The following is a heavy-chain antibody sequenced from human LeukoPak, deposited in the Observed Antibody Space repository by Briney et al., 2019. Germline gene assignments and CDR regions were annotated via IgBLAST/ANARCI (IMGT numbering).Heavy chain of an antibody. Sequence: GGSLRLSCAASGFTFSSSEINWVRQAPGKGPEWVSYISSGGTTIYYADSVKGRFTISRDNAKNSLYLQMNSLRAEDTAVYYCARNEPYWGQGTLVTVSS. J-gene: IGHJ4*02. D-gene: IGHD1-1*01. CDR1: GFTFSSSE. CDR2: ISSGGTTI. CDR3: ARNEPY. V-gene: IGHV3-48*03.